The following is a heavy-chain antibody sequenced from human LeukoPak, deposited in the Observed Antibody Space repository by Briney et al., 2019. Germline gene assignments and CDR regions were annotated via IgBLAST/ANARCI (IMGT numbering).Heavy chain of an antibody. CDR2: ISYDGSNK. CDR3: ARDRGSSGYYNDY. Sequence: GGSLRLSCAASGFTFSSYAMHWVRQAPGKGLEWVAVISYDGSNKYYADSVKGRFTISRDNSKNTLYLQMNSLRAEDTAVYYCARDRGSSGYYNDYWGQGTLVTVSS. J-gene: IGHJ4*02. CDR1: GFTFSSYA. D-gene: IGHD3-22*01. V-gene: IGHV3-30-3*01.